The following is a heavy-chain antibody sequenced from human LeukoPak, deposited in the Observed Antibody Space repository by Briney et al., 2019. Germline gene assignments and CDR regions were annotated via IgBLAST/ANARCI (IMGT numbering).Heavy chain of an antibody. CDR2: INHSGST. J-gene: IGHJ5*02. D-gene: IGHD3-3*01. Sequence: SETLSLSCAVYGGSFSGYYWSWIRQPPGKGLEWIGEINHSGSTNYNPSLKSRVTISVDTSKNQFCLKLSSVTAADTVVYYCARGPIDFWSGFYNWFDHWGQGTLVTVSS. CDR1: GGSFSGYY. CDR3: ARGPIDFWSGFYNWFDH. V-gene: IGHV4-34*01.